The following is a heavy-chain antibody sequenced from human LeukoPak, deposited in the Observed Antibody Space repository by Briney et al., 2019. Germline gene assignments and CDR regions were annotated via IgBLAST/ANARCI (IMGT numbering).Heavy chain of an antibody. D-gene: IGHD6-13*01. V-gene: IGHV3-9*01. CDR2: ISWNSGSI. J-gene: IGHJ2*01. CDR1: GFTFSSYA. Sequence: PGGSLRLSCAASGFTFSSYAMHWVRQAPGKGLERVSGISWNSGSIGYADSVKGRFTISRDNAKNSLYLQMDSLRAEDTALYYCAKDIAAAGTGWYFDLWGRGTLVTVSS. CDR3: AKDIAAAGTGWYFDL.